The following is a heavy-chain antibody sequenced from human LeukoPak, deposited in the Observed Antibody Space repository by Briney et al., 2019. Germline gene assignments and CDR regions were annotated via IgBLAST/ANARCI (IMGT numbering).Heavy chain of an antibody. J-gene: IGHJ4*02. V-gene: IGHV3-7*01. Sequence: PGGSLRLSCAASGFTFSSYSMNWVRQAPGKGLEWVANIKQDGSEKYYVDSVKGRFTISRDNAKNSLYLQMNSLRAEDTAVYYCAGGESYPGPIDYWGQGTLVTVSS. CDR3: AGGESYPGPIDY. D-gene: IGHD3-10*01. CDR1: GFTFSSYS. CDR2: IKQDGSEK.